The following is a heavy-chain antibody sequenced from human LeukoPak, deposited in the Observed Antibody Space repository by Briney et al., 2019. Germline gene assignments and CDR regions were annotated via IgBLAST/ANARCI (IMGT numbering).Heavy chain of an antibody. J-gene: IGHJ4*02. V-gene: IGHV5-51*01. D-gene: IGHD2/OR15-2a*01. CDR3: ARLYSTSLADY. CDR2: IYPGDSDT. Sequence: YWSWIRQPPGKGLEWMGIIYPGDSDTRYSPSSQGQVTISADKSITTAHLQWSSLKASDTAMYYCARLYSTSLADYWGQGTLVTVSS. CDR1: YW.